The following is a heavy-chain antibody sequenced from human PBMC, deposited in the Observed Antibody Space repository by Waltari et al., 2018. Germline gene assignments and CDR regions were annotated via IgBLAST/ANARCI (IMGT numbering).Heavy chain of an antibody. D-gene: IGHD3-16*01. J-gene: IGHJ4*02. CDR1: GFTFSSYP. Sequence: EVQLLESGGGLVQPGGSLRLSCAASGFTFSSYPMTWVRQAPGEGLEWVSTISSGGTYYADSVKGRFTISRDNSKNTLYLQMNSLRADDTAVYYCANYAYWGQGTLVTVSS. CDR3: ANYAY. V-gene: IGHV3-23*01. CDR2: ISSGGT.